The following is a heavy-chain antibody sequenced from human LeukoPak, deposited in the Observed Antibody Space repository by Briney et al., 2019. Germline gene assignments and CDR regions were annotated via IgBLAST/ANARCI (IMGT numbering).Heavy chain of an antibody. CDR3: ARYCSGGTCFLNYYGMDV. CDR1: GFTFSIYA. V-gene: IGHV3-23*01. CDR2: ISGNSRDT. Sequence: AGGSLRLSCAASGFTFSIYAMTWVRQAPGKGLEWVSAISGNSRDTHYIDSVKGRFTISRGNSKNTLFLQMNSLTDDDAAVYYCARYCSGGTCFLNYYGMDVWGQGTTVTVSS. J-gene: IGHJ6*02. D-gene: IGHD2-15*01.